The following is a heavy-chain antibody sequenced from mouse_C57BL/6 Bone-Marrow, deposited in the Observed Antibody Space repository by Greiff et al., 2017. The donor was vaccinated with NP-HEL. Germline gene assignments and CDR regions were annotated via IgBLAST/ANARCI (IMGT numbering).Heavy chain of an antibody. Sequence: VQVVESGAELVMPGASVKLSCKASGYTFTSYWMHWVKQRPGQGLEWIGEIDPSDSYTNYNQKFKGKSTLTVDKSSSTAYMQLSSLTSEDSAVYYCARGGYYPYWYYDVWGTGTTVTVSS. CDR2: IDPSDSYT. CDR3: ARGGYYPYWYYDV. V-gene: IGHV1-69*01. D-gene: IGHD2-3*01. CDR1: GYTFTSYW. J-gene: IGHJ1*03.